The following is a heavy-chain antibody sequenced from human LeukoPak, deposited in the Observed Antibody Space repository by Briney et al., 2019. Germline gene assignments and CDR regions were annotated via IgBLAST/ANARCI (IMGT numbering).Heavy chain of an antibody. CDR1: GDSFSQNY. J-gene: IGHJ3*02. CDR3: AREDSGYDYAFDI. V-gene: IGHV4-34*01. CDR2: INHSGST. D-gene: IGHD5-12*01. Sequence: PSETLSLTCAVYGDSFSQNYWTWIRQSPGKSLEWIGEINHSGSTNYSPSLKSRATISLDTSKNQFSLKLSSVTAADTAVYYCAREDSGYDYAFDIWGQGTMVTVSS.